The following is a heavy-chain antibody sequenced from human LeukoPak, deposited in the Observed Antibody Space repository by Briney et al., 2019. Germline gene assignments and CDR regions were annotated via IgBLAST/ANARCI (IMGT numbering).Heavy chain of an antibody. CDR3: AKDHRPSYDSSGYYDY. V-gene: IGHV3-9*03. D-gene: IGHD3-22*01. CDR2: ISWNSGII. J-gene: IGHJ4*02. CDR1: GFTFDDYA. Sequence: GGSLRLSRAASGFTFDDYAMHWVRQVPGKGLEWVSGISWNSGIIGYADSVKGRFTISRDNAKNSLYLQMNSLRAEDMALYYCAKDHRPSYDSSGYYDYWGQGTLVTVSS.